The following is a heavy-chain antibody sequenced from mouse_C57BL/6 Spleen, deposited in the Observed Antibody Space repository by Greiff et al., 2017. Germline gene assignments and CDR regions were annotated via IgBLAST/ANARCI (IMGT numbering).Heavy chain of an antibody. CDR2: ISYDGSN. J-gene: IGHJ3*01. CDR1: GYSITSGYY. CDR3: ARGGNYGFAY. D-gene: IGHD2-1*01. V-gene: IGHV3-6*01. Sequence: EVKLMESGPGLVKPSQSLSLTCSVTGYSITSGYYWNWIRQFPGNKLEWMGYISYDGSNNYNPSLKNRISITRDTSKNQVFLKLNSVTTEDTATYYCARGGNYGFAYWGQGTLVTVSA.